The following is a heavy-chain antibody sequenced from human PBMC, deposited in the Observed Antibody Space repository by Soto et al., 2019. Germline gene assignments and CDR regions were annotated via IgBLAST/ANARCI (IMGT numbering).Heavy chain of an antibody. CDR1: GFTFSDYY. Sequence: GGSLRLSCAGSGFTFSDYYMSWIRQAPGKGLEWVSYISSSSSYTNYADSVKGRFTTSRDNAKNSLYLQMNSLRAEDTAVYYCARDKVENYYGSGSYYIRSFDYWGQGTLVTVSS. CDR3: ARDKVENYYGSGSYYIRSFDY. V-gene: IGHV3-11*05. D-gene: IGHD3-10*01. CDR2: ISSSSSYT. J-gene: IGHJ4*02.